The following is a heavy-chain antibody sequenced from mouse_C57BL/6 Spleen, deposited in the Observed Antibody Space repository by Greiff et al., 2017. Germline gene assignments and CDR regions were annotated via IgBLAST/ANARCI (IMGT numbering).Heavy chain of an antibody. Sequence: VQLKQSGPELVKPGASVKMSCKASGYTFTDYNMHWVKQSHGKSLEWIGYINPNNGGTSYNQKFKGKATLTVNKSSSTAYMELRSLTSEDSAVYYCAREEGYDYGFAYWGQGTLVTVSA. J-gene: IGHJ3*01. V-gene: IGHV1-22*01. CDR2: INPNNGGT. D-gene: IGHD2-4*01. CDR3: AREEGYDYGFAY. CDR1: GYTFTDYN.